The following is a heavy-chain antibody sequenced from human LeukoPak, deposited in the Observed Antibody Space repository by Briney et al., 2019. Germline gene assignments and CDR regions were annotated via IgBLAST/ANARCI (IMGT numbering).Heavy chain of an antibody. CDR1: GGSISSGGYY. Sequence: SETLSLTCTVSGGSISSGGYYWSWIRQHPGKGLEWIGYIYYSGSTCYNPSLKSRVTISVDTSKNQFSLKLSSVTAADTAVYYCARSAVDTIFGVVIPTNWFDPWGQGTLVTVSS. J-gene: IGHJ5*02. V-gene: IGHV4-31*03. D-gene: IGHD3-3*01. CDR2: IYYSGST. CDR3: ARSAVDTIFGVVIPTNWFDP.